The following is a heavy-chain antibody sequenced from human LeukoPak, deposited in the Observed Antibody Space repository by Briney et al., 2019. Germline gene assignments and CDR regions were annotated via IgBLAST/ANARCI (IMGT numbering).Heavy chain of an antibody. CDR3: AKSGSGYYYVFDY. D-gene: IGHD3-22*01. J-gene: IGHJ4*02. V-gene: IGHV3-23*01. CDR1: GFTFSSNA. CDR2: TSGSGGNT. Sequence: GGSLRLSCAASGFTFSSNAMSWVRQAPGKGLVWVSGTSGSGGNTYYADSVKGRFTISRDNSKNTLHLQINSLRAEDTAVYYCAKSGSGYYYVFDYWGQGTLVTVSS.